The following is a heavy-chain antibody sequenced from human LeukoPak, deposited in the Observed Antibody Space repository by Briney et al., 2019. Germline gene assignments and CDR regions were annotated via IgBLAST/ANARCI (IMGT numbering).Heavy chain of an antibody. CDR1: GGSISSYY. Sequence: SETLSLTCTVSGGSISSYYWSWIRQPAGKGLEWIGRIYTSGSTNYNPSLKSRLTMSVDTSNNQFPLKLSSVTAADTAVYYCARSLPVSAPFDVWGQRNLVTVSS. V-gene: IGHV4-4*07. CDR3: ARSLPVSAPFDV. J-gene: IGHJ1*01. D-gene: IGHD3-10*01. CDR2: IYTSGST.